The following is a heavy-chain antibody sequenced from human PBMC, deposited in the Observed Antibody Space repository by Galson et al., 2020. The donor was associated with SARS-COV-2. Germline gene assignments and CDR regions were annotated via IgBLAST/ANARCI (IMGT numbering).Heavy chain of an antibody. V-gene: IGHV4-39*01. D-gene: IGHD2-2*01. CDR1: GDSITSSSYY. Sequence: SETLSLTCTVSGDSITSSSYYWGWIRQPPGKGLEWIGYISYSGSTYYNPSLNSRVTISVDTSKNQFSLKLTSVTAADTGVYFCARPDAAGWFDPWGQGTLGTVSS. CDR3: ARPDAAGWFDP. J-gene: IGHJ5*02. CDR2: ISYSGST.